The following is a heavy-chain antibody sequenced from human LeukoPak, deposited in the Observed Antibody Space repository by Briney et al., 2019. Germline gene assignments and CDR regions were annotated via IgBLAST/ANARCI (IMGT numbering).Heavy chain of an antibody. J-gene: IGHJ4*02. D-gene: IGHD2-2*01. CDR3: ASQDIVVVPAPLDY. Sequence: GGSLRLSCAASGFTVSSNYMSWVRQAPGKGLEWVSYISSSGSTIYYADSVKGRFTISRDNAKNSLYLQMNSLRAEDTAVYYCASQDIVVVPAPLDYWGQGTLVAVSS. CDR1: GFTVSSNY. CDR2: ISSSGSTI. V-gene: IGHV3-11*04.